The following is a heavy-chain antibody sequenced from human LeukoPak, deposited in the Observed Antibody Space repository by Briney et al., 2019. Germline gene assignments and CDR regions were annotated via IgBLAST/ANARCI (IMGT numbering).Heavy chain of an antibody. Sequence: GGSLRLSCAASGFTFSSYAMSWVRQAPGKGLEWVSAISGSGGSTYYADSVKGRFTISRDNSKNTLYLQMNSLRAEDTAVYYCAKSPGLVVPAPIEFYFDYWGQGTLVTVSS. CDR1: GFTFSSYA. J-gene: IGHJ4*02. D-gene: IGHD2-2*02. V-gene: IGHV3-23*01. CDR3: AKSPGLVVPAPIEFYFDY. CDR2: ISGSGGST.